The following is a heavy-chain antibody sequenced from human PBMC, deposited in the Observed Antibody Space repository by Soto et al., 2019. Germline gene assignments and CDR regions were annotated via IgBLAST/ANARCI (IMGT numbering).Heavy chain of an antibody. V-gene: IGHV3-23*01. CDR3: AKDPGSSSSPHDY. J-gene: IGHJ4*02. CDR2: ISGSGGST. D-gene: IGHD6-6*01. Sequence: EVQLLESGGGLVQPGGSLRLSCAASGFTYSSYAMSWVRQAPGKGLEWVSAISGSGGSTYYADSVKGRFTISRDNSKNTLYLQMNSLRAEDTAVYYCAKDPGSSSSPHDYWGQGTLVTVSS. CDR1: GFTYSSYA.